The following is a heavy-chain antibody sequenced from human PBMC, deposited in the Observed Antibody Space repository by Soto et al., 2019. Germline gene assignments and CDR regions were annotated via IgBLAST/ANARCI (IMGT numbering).Heavy chain of an antibody. CDR1: GFTFSSYD. V-gene: IGHV3-13*01. CDR3: ARVGSRVTGTRFTFYYYGMDV. D-gene: IGHD1-7*01. Sequence: HPGGSLRLSCAASGFTFSSYDMHWVRQATGKGLEWVSAIGTAGDTYYPGSVKGRFTISRENAKNSLYLQMNSLRAEDTAVYYCARVGSRVTGTRFTFYYYGMDVWGQGTTVTVSS. CDR2: IGTAGDT. J-gene: IGHJ6*02.